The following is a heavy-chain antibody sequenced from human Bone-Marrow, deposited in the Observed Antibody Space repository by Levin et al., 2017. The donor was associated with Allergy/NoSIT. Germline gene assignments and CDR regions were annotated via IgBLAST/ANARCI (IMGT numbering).Heavy chain of an antibody. D-gene: IGHD3-10*01. J-gene: IGHJ6*02. CDR1: GGSFSGYY. V-gene: IGHV4-34*01. Sequence: GSLRLSCAVYGGSFSGYYWSWIRQPPGKGLEWIGEINHSGSTNYNPSLKSRVTISVDTSKNQFSLKLSSVTAADTAVYYCARETRGFSGFGELLAYYDYGMDVWGQGTTVTVSS. CDR3: ARETRGFSGFGELLAYYDYGMDV. CDR2: INHSGST.